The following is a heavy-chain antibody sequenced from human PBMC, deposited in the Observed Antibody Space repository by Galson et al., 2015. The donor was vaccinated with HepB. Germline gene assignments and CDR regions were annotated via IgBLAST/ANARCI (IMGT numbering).Heavy chain of an antibody. D-gene: IGHD3-22*01. Sequence: SVKVSCKASGYTFTGYYMHWVRQAPGQGLEWMGRINPNSGGTNYAQKFQGRVTMTRDTSISTAYMELSRLRSDDTAVYYCAREGPHDYYYDSSGYEEYFQHWGQGTLVTVSS. CDR3: AREGPHDYYYDSSGYEEYFQH. J-gene: IGHJ1*01. CDR2: INPNSGGT. V-gene: IGHV1-2*06. CDR1: GYTFTGYY.